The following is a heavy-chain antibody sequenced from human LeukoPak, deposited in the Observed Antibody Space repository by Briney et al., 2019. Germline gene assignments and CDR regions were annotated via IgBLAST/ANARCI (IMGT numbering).Heavy chain of an antibody. CDR2: ISAYNGNT. Sequence: GASVKVSCKASGYTFTSYGISWVRQAPGQGLEWMGWISAYNGNTNYAQKLQGKVTMTPDTSTSTAYMELRSLRSDDTAVYYCARGSSSWYGGDYYYYMDVWGKGTTVTVSS. V-gene: IGHV1-18*01. D-gene: IGHD6-13*01. J-gene: IGHJ6*03. CDR1: GYTFTSYG. CDR3: ARGSSSWYGGDYYYYMDV.